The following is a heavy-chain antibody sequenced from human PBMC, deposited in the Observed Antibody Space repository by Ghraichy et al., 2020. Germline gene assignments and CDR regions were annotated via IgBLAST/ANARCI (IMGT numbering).Heavy chain of an antibody. CDR1: GGSISSYY. CDR3: ARDRASIAAAGPGVGTRYYYGMDV. V-gene: IGHV4-59*01. CDR2: IYYSGST. D-gene: IGHD6-13*01. J-gene: IGHJ6*02. Sequence: SETLSLTCTVSGGSISSYYWSWIRQPPGKGLEWIGYIYYSGSTNYNPSLKSRVTISVDTSKNQFSLKLSSVTAADTAVYYCARDRASIAAAGPGVGTRYYYGMDVWGQGTTVTVSS.